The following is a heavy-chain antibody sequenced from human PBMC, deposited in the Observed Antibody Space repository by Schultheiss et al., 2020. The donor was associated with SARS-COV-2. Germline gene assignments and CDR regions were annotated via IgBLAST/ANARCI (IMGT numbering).Heavy chain of an antibody. D-gene: IGHD3-10*01. Sequence: SETLSLTCTVSGGSITSYHWSWIRQTPGKGLEWIGYIHFLGRIAYNPSLKGRVTISGDMSKSQFSLNLNSVTAADTAVYYCARGEILSFETLYSLVYWGQGTLVTVFS. CDR3: ARGEILSFETLYSLVY. CDR1: GGSITSYH. J-gene: IGHJ4*02. V-gene: IGHV4-59*01. CDR2: IHFLGRI.